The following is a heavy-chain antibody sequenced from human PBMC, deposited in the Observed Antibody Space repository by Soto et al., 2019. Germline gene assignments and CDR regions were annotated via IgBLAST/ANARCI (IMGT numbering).Heavy chain of an antibody. J-gene: IGHJ4*02. Sequence: QVQLVQSGAEVKKPGASVKVSCKASGYTFTSYGISWVRQAPGQGFEWMGWISAYNGNTNYAQKLQGRVTMTTDTSTSTAYMELRSLRSDDTAVYSCARERDSSGYSAPFDYWGQGTLVTVSS. CDR2: ISAYNGNT. V-gene: IGHV1-18*01. CDR1: GYTFTSYG. D-gene: IGHD3-22*01. CDR3: ARERDSSGYSAPFDY.